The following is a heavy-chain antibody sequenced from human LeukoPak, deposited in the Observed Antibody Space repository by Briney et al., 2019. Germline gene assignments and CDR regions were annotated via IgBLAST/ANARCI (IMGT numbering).Heavy chain of an antibody. CDR1: GITFSGYW. J-gene: IGHJ4*02. V-gene: IGHV3-74*01. CDR2: INSVGSST. D-gene: IGHD6-19*01. Sequence: GGSLRLSCAASGITFSGYWMHWVRQAPGKGLVWVSRINSVGSSTSYADSVEGRFTISRDNAKNTLYLQMNSLRAEDTAVYYCARGTEYSSGWYGYWGQGTLVTVSS. CDR3: ARGTEYSSGWYGY.